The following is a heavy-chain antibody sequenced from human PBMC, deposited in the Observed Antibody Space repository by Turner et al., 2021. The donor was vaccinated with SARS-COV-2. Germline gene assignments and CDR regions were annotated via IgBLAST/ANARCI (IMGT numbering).Heavy chain of an antibody. J-gene: IGHJ6*02. CDR2: FDPEDGET. V-gene: IGHV1-24*01. D-gene: IGHD6-19*01. Sequence: QVQLVQSGAEVKKPGASVKVSCKVSGYTLTELSMHWVRQAPGKGLEWMGGFDPEDGETIYAQKFQGRVTMTEDTSTDTAYMELSSLRSEDTAVYYCATGVAVAGTPSDYYYYYGMDFWGQGTTVTVSS. CDR1: GYTLTELS. CDR3: ATGVAVAGTPSDYYYYYGMDF.